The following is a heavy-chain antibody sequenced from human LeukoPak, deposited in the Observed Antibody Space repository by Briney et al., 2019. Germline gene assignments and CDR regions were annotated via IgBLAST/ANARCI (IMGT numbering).Heavy chain of an antibody. CDR2: ISGSGGNT. CDR3: AKEAQGCSITSCYFDS. D-gene: IGHD2-2*01. V-gene: IGHV3-23*01. J-gene: IGHJ4*02. CDR1: GFTFSNYA. Sequence: SGGSLGLSCAASGFTFSNYAMSWVRQAPGKGLEWVSAISGSGGNTYYADSVKGRFTISRDNSKNTLFLQMNSLRAEDTAVYYCAKEAQGCSITSCYFDSWGQGTLVTVSS.